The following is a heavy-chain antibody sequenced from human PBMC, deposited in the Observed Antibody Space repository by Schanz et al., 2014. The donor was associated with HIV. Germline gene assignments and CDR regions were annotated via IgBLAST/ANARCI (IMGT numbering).Heavy chain of an antibody. J-gene: IGHJ4*03. CDR3: AKDGGRMGGQRQLFAY. Sequence: QVQLQQWGAGLLKPSETLSLTCAVYGGSFSGDYWTWLRQSPGKALEWIGEINDSGRATINPSLKSRVTMPVATSKNQFSLKLSSVTAADTAFYYCAKDGGRMGGQRQLFAYWGHGTLVTVSS. V-gene: IGHV4-34*01. CDR1: GGSFSGDY. CDR2: INDSGRA. D-gene: IGHD3-16*01.